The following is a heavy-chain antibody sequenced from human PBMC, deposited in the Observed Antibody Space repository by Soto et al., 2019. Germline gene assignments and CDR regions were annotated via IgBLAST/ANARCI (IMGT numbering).Heavy chain of an antibody. V-gene: IGHV1-18*04. CDR2: IIPYNGTT. CDR1: GYTFTTYG. Sequence: ASVKVSCKASGYTFTTYGISWVRQAPGQGLEWMGWIIPYNGTTKYAEKFQGEMTMTTAKATSTAYMDLRASDTAMYYCARHISNFRYYYYAMDVWGQGTTVTVSS. D-gene: IGHD4-4*01. J-gene: IGHJ6*02. CDR3: ARHISNFRYYYYAMDV.